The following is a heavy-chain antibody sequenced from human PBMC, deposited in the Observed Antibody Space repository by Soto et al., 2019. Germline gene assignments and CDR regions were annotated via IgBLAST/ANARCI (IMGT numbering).Heavy chain of an antibody. V-gene: IGHV4-4*02. CDR3: ASRDPGTSVDY. J-gene: IGHJ4*02. D-gene: IGHD1-7*01. CDR2: IYRTGST. CDR1: GGSFTSNNW. Sequence: SETLSLTCAVSGGSFTSNNWWTWVRQPPGQGLEWIGEIYRTGSTNYNPSLKSRVTISLDKSENQFSLKVTSLTAAAPAVYYCASRDPGTSVDYWGQGTLVTVSS.